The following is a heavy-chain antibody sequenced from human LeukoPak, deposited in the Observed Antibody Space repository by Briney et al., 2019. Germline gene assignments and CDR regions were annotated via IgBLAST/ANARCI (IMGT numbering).Heavy chain of an antibody. Sequence: GESLRLSCAASGFTFSSYSMNWVRQAPGKGLEWVSSISSSSSYIYYADSVKGRFTISRDNAKNSLYLQMNSLRAEDTAVYYCARVSVGSGVLGYWGQGTLVTVSS. V-gene: IGHV3-21*01. J-gene: IGHJ4*02. CDR1: GFTFSSYS. CDR2: ISSSSSYI. D-gene: IGHD3-10*01. CDR3: ARVSVGSGVLGY.